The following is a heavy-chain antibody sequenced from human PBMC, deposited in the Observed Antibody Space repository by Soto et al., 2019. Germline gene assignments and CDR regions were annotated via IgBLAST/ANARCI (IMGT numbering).Heavy chain of an antibody. J-gene: IGHJ4*02. CDR2: IYYSGST. CDR1: GGSISSGDYY. CDR3: ARDYGGKGPLRY. Sequence: PSETLSLTCTVSGGSISSGDYYWSWIRQPPGKGPEWIGYIYYSGSTYYNPSLKSRVTISVDTSKNQFSLKLSSVTAADTAVYYCARDYGGKGPLRYWGQGTLVTVSS. D-gene: IGHD4-17*01. V-gene: IGHV4-30-4*01.